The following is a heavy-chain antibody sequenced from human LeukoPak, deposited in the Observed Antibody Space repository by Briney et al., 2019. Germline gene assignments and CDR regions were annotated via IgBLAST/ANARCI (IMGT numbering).Heavy chain of an antibody. Sequence: SGGSLRLSCAASGFTFSSYSMNWFRQAPGKGLEWVGFIRSKAYGGTTEYAASVKGRFTISRDDSKSIAYLQMNSLKTEGTAVYYCTRGRESSDIWGQGTMVTVSS. V-gene: IGHV3-49*03. J-gene: IGHJ3*02. CDR3: TRGRESSDI. D-gene: IGHD3-16*01. CDR1: GFTFSSYS. CDR2: IRSKAYGGTT.